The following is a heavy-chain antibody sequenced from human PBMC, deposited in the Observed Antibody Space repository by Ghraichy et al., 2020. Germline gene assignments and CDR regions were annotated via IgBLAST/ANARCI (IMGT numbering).Heavy chain of an antibody. J-gene: IGHJ4*02. CDR2: INHSGST. CDR3: ARGRGSSRPKNFDY. CDR1: GGSLSGYY. D-gene: IGHD6-13*01. V-gene: IGHV4-34*01. Sequence: SETLSLTCAVYGGSLSGYYWSWISQPPGKGLEWIGEINHSGSTNYNPSLKSRVTISVDTSKNQFSLKLSSVTAADTAVYYCARGRGSSRPKNFDYWGQGTLVTVSS.